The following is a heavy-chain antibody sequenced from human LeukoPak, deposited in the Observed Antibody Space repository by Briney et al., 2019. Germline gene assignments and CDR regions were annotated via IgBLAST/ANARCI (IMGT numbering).Heavy chain of an antibody. CDR2: IYHRRST. D-gene: IGHD5-12*01. Sequence: SETLSLTCTVSGGSISSGGYYWSWIRQPPGKGLEWIGYIYHRRSTYYNPSLKSRVTISVDRFKNQFSLKLSSVTAADTAVYYCARGGGYEDWYFDLWGRGTLVTVSS. CDR3: ARGGGYEDWYFDL. V-gene: IGHV4-30-2*01. CDR1: GGSISSGGYY. J-gene: IGHJ2*01.